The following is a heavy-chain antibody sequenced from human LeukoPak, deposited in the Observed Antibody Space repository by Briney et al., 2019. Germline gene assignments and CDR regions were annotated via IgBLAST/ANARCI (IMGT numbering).Heavy chain of an antibody. CDR3: TRGEDDYVWGSYRYNIDY. V-gene: IGHV3-49*03. CDR1: GFTFGDYA. J-gene: IGHJ4*02. CDR2: IRSKAYGGAT. D-gene: IGHD3-16*02. Sequence: GGSLRLSCTASGFTFGDYAMSWFRQAPGKGLGWVGFIRSKAYGGATEYAASVKGRFTISRDDSKSIAYLQMNSLKTEDTAVYYCTRGEDDYVWGSYRYNIDYWGQGTLVTVSS.